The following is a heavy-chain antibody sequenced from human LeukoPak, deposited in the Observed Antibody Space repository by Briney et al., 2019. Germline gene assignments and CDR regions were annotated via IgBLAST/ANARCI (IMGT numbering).Heavy chain of an antibody. CDR3: ARDIGIAVAGSFDY. Sequence: PGRSLRLSCAASGFTFSSYGMHWVRQAPGKGLEWVAVIWYDGSNKYYADSVKGRFTISRDNSKNTLYLQMNSLRAEDTAVYYCARDIGIAVAGSFDYWGQGTLVIVSS. D-gene: IGHD6-19*01. CDR2: IWYDGSNK. J-gene: IGHJ4*02. V-gene: IGHV3-33*01. CDR1: GFTFSSYG.